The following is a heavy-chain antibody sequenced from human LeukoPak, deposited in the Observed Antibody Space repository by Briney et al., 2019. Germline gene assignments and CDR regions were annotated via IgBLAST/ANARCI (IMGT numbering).Heavy chain of an antibody. D-gene: IGHD3-10*01. J-gene: IGHJ4*02. CDR2: INPSTGGT. V-gene: IGHV1-2*02. CDR3: ARVGEYGSGSYLVY. Sequence: ASVKVSCKASGCTFTGYYIHWVRQAPGQGLEWMGWINPSTGGTNYAQKFQGRVTMTRDTSISTAYMELSRLRSDDTAVYFCARVGEYGSGSYLVYWGQGTLVTVSS. CDR1: GCTFTGYY.